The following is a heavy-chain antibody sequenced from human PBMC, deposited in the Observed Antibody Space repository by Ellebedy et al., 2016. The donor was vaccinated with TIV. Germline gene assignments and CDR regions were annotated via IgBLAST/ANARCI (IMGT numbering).Heavy chain of an antibody. CDR3: ARGRSSYYDFWSGYSGFRWFDP. CDR2: INAGNGNT. CDR1: GYIFTSNA. J-gene: IGHJ5*02. Sequence: AASVKVSCKASGYIFTSNAMHWVRQAPGQRLEWMGWINAGNGNTKYSQQFQGRVTIIRDTSANTAYMELSSLRSEDTAVYYCARGRSSYYDFWSGYSGFRWFDPWGQGTLVTVSS. D-gene: IGHD3-3*01. V-gene: IGHV1-3*01.